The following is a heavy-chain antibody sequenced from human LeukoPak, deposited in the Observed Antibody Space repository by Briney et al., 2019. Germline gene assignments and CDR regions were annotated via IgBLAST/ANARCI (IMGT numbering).Heavy chain of an antibody. J-gene: IGHJ4*02. CDR3: ARGARAGYNLEPFDY. V-gene: IGHV4-34*01. CDR1: GGSFSGYY. D-gene: IGHD5-24*01. CDR2: INHSGST. Sequence: KPSETLSLTCAVYGGSFSGYYWSWLRQPPGKGLEWIGEINHSGSTNYNPSLKSRVTISVDTSKNQFSLKLSSVTAADTAVYYCARGARAGYNLEPFDYWGQGTLVTVSS.